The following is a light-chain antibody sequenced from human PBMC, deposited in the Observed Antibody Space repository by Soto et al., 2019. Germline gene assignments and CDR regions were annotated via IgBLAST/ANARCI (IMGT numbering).Light chain of an antibody. CDR2: AAS. J-gene: IGKJ1*01. V-gene: IGKV1-39*01. CDR1: QSISTY. CDR3: QKSYSTPWK. Sequence: DIQMTQSPSSLSSSVGDRVTITFRASQSISTYLNWYQQKPGKAPKLLIYAASSLQSGVPSRFSGSGSGTDFTLTISSLQPEDFATYYCQKSYSTPWKFGQGTKVDIK.